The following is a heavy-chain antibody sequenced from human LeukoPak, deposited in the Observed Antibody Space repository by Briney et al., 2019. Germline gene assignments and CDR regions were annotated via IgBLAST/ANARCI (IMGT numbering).Heavy chain of an antibody. Sequence: PGGSLRLSCVASGFTFSIYAMSWVRQAPGKGLEWVSLIYSGTKTYYADSVKGRFTISRDNSKNTLYLQMNSLRAEDTAVYYCARGDGSFDYWGQGILVTVSS. D-gene: IGHD5-24*01. V-gene: IGHV3-53*01. CDR2: IYSGTKT. CDR3: ARGDGSFDY. CDR1: GFTFSIYA. J-gene: IGHJ4*02.